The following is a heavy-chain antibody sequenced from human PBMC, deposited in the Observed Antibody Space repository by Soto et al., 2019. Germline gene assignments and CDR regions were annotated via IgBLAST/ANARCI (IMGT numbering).Heavy chain of an antibody. D-gene: IGHD3-22*01. CDR2: INSDGRTT. J-gene: IGHJ4*02. Sequence: GGSLRLSCAASGITFSTYWMHWVRQAPGKGLVWVSRINSDGRTTTYADSVKGRFTVSRDNAKNTLYLQMHSLRAEDTAVYYCARDMNGGYYDTSGSGYWGQGTLVTVSS. CDR1: GITFSTYW. V-gene: IGHV3-74*03. CDR3: ARDMNGGYYDTSGSGY.